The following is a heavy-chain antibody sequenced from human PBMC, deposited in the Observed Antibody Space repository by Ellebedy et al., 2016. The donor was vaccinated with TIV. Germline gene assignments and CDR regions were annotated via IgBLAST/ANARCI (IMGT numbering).Heavy chain of an antibody. CDR1: GGSISSYY. Sequence: SETLSLTCTVSGGSISSYYWSWIRQPPGKGLEWIGYIYYSGSTNYNPSLKSRVTISVDTSKNQLSLKLSSVTAADTAVYWCVRETYRSGFVDYWGQGTLVTVSS. CDR2: IYYSGST. D-gene: IGHD6-19*01. J-gene: IGHJ4*02. V-gene: IGHV4-59*12. CDR3: VRETYRSGFVDY.